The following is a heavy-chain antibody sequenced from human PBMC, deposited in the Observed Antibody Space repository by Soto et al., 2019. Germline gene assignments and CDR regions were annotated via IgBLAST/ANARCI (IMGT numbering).Heavy chain of an antibody. V-gene: IGHV4-34*01. CDR1: GGSFSGYY. J-gene: IGHJ6*02. D-gene: IGHD3-3*01. CDR3: ARGALVLRFLEWLLAPGMDV. Sequence: PSETLSLTCAVYGGSFSGYYWSWIRQPPGKGLEWIGEINHSGSTNYNPSLKSRVTISVDTSKNQFSLKLSSVTAADTAVYYCARGALVLRFLEWLLAPGMDVWGQGTTVTAP. CDR2: INHSGST.